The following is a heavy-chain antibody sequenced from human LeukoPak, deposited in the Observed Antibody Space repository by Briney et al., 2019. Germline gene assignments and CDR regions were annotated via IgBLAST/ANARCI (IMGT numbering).Heavy chain of an antibody. CDR2: VNSDGSWT. D-gene: IGHD2-2*01. J-gene: IGHJ4*02. V-gene: IGHV3-74*01. Sequence: GGSLRLSCAASGNYWMHWVRQAPGKGLVWVSHVNSDGSWTSHADSVKGRFTISKDNAKNTVYLQMNNLRTEETAVYYCVSFYETNWGRGTLVTVSS. CDR1: GNYW. CDR3: VSFYETN.